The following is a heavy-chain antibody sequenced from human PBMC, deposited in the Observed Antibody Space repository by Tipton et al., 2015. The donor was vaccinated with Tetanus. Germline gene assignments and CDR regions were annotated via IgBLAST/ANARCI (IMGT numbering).Heavy chain of an antibody. CDR2: INHSGST. V-gene: IGHV4-34*01. Sequence: TLSLTCAVYGGSFSGYYWSWIRQPPGKGLEWIGEINHSGSTNYNPSLKSRVTISVDTFKNQFSPKLSSVTAADTAVYYCARDSRVLGPWFYWGQGTLVTVSS. CDR1: GGSFSGYY. D-gene: IGHD3-16*01. CDR3: ARDSRVLGPWFY. J-gene: IGHJ4*02.